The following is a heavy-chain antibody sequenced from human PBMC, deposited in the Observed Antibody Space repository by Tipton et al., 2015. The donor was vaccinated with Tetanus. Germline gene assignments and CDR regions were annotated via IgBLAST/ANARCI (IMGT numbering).Heavy chain of an antibody. CDR2: IWYDGSDR. Sequence: SLRLSCAASGFSFSSYGMHWVRQAPGKGLEWVSVIWYDGSDRYYADSVKGRFTISRDNSKNMLDLQMNSLRAEDTAVYYCAREADCSGGSCYPGDFDYWGQGTLVTVSS. J-gene: IGHJ4*02. D-gene: IGHD2-15*01. V-gene: IGHV3-33*01. CDR1: GFSFSSYG. CDR3: AREADCSGGSCYPGDFDY.